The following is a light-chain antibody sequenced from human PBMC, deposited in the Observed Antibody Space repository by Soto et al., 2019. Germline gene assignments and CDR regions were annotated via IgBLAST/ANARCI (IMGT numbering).Light chain of an antibody. CDR1: QSVSSSF. CDR2: GAS. CDR3: QQYDGPPFT. Sequence: EIVLTQSPGTLSLSPGERATLSCRASQSVSSSFLTWYQHRPGQPPRLLIYGASRRAAGIPDRFSGSGSGTDFTLTISRLEPEDFAVYYCQQYDGPPFTFGPGTKVDI. V-gene: IGKV3-20*01. J-gene: IGKJ3*01.